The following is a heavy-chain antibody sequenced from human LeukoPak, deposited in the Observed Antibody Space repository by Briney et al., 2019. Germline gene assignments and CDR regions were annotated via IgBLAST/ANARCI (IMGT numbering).Heavy chain of an antibody. D-gene: IGHD6-13*01. CDR1: GFTFSSYA. J-gene: IGHJ3*02. CDR2: ISGSGGST. V-gene: IGHV3-23*01. Sequence: GGSLRLSCAASGFTFSSYAMSWVRQAPGKGLEWVSAISGSGGSTYYADSVKVRFTISRDNSKNTLYLQMNSLRAEDTAVYYCAKDLPSSWPSGRAFDIWGQGTMVTVSS. CDR3: AKDLPSSWPSGRAFDI.